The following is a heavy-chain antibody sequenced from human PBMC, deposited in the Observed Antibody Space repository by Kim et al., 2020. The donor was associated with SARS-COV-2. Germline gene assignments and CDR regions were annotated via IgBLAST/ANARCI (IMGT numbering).Heavy chain of an antibody. D-gene: IGHD6-19*01. CDR1: GFTFSNAW. V-gene: IGHV3-15*01. CDR2: IKSKTDGGTT. CDR3: TIYPRYSSGPIDY. J-gene: IGHJ4*01. Sequence: GGSLRLSCAASGFTFSNAWMSWVRQAPGKGLEWVGRIKSKTDGGTTDYAAPVKGRFTISRDDSKNTLYLQMNSLKTEDTAVYYCTIYPRYSSGPIDYWGQGALVTVSS.